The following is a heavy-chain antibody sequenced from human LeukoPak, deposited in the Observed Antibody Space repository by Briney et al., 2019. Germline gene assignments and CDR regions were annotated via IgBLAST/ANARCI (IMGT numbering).Heavy chain of an antibody. J-gene: IGHJ5*02. Sequence: PSETLSLTCTVSGGSISSGGYYWSWIRQHPGKGLEWIGYIYYSGSTYYNPSLKSRVTISVDTSKNQFSLKLSSVTAADTAVYYCARAESNTRLFDPWGQGNLVTVSS. V-gene: IGHV4-31*03. CDR3: ARAESNTRLFDP. CDR2: IYYSGST. D-gene: IGHD2-2*02. CDR1: GGSISSGGYY.